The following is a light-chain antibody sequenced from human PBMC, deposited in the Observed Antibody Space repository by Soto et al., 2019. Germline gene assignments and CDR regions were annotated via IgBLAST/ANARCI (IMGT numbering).Light chain of an antibody. CDR2: EVS. Sequence: VRTPPASVSGSPGQSITISCTGTSSDVGNYKYVSWYQQHPGKAPKLMIYEVSNRPSGVSNRFSGSKSGNTASLTISGLQAEDETDYYCFSYTSSGTYVFGTGTKVTVL. V-gene: IGLV2-14*01. J-gene: IGLJ1*01. CDR1: SSDVGNYKY. CDR3: FSYTSSGTYV.